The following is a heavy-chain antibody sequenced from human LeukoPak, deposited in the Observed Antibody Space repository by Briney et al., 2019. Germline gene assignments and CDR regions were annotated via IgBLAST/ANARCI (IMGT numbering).Heavy chain of an antibody. CDR1: GFTFSNYE. Sequence: GGSLRLSCAASGFTFSNYEMHWVRQAPGKGLEWVSYISSSGSDIYYADSVKGRFTISRDNSKNTLYLQMNSLRAEDTALYYCARDLYIVGATGYWGQGTLVTVSS. V-gene: IGHV3-48*03. D-gene: IGHD1-26*01. CDR3: ARDLYIVGATGY. J-gene: IGHJ4*02. CDR2: ISSSGSDI.